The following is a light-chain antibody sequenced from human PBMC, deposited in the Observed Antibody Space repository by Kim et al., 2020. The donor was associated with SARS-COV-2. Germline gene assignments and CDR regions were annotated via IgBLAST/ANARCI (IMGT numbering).Light chain of an antibody. Sequence: ASVGDRVIITCRASQGIGNDVAWYQQRPGKAHKRLMYAASTLESRILARFGGSGSGTEFTLTISSLQPEDFATYFCLQYNSYPYTFGQGTKVDIK. CDR1: QGIGND. J-gene: IGKJ2*01. CDR2: AAS. V-gene: IGKV1-17*01. CDR3: LQYNSYPYT.